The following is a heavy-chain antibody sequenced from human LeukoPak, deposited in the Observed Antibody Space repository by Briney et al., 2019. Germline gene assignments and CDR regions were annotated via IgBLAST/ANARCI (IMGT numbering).Heavy chain of an antibody. CDR2: IRTKDNNYAT. D-gene: IGHD2-2*01. CDR1: GLTFSGSA. CDR3: SSKDWSRARPYSDY. J-gene: IGHJ4*02. Sequence: GGSLRLSCAASGLTFSGSAMHWVRQASGKGLEWVGRIRTKDNNYATAYAASGRGRFTIYRDDSKNTAYLQMNSLKTDDSAVYYCSSKDWSRARPYSDYWGQGTLVTVSS. V-gene: IGHV3-73*01.